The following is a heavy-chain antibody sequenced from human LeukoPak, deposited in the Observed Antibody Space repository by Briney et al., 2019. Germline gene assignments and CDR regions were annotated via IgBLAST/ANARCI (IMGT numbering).Heavy chain of an antibody. CDR2: ISSSGST. D-gene: IGHD5/OR15-5a*01. Sequence: PSETLSLICTVSGGSISSHYWIWIRQSPEKGLEWIGDISSSGSTGYNPSLRSRVTISLDTSKNQFSLNLSSVTAADTAVYYCARGALRGFYAFFYMDVWGKGTTVTVSS. CDR1: GGSISSHY. J-gene: IGHJ6*03. CDR3: ARGALRGFYAFFYMDV. V-gene: IGHV4-59*11.